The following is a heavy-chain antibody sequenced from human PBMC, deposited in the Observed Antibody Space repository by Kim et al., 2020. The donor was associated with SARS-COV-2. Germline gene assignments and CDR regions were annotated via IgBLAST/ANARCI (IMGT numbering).Heavy chain of an antibody. CDR2: VYYSGYTGYDDYRGST. J-gene: IGHJ4*02. D-gene: IGHD2-21*01. V-gene: IGHV4-31*03. CDR1: GGSISSGGSY. CDR3: ARGRVVNYFHS. Sequence: SETLSLTCTVSGGSISSGGSYWSWIRQHPGKGLEWIGYVYYSGYTGYDDYRGSTDYSPSLRSRVTISLDTSTNQFSLKLTFVTAADTALYYCARGRVVNYFHSWGQGILVTVSS.